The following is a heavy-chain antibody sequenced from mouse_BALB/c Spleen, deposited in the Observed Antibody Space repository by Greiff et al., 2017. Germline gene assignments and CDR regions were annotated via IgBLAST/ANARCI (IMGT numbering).Heavy chain of an antibody. D-gene: IGHD2-4*01. J-gene: IGHJ3*01. Sequence: ESGAELAKPGASVKMSCKASGYTFTSYWMHWVKQRPGQGLEWIGYINPSTGYTEYNQKFKDKATLTADKSSSTAYMQLSSLTSEDSAVYYCARRGGLAWFAYWGQGTLVTVSA. V-gene: IGHV1-7*01. CDR2: INPSTGYT. CDR3: ARRGGLAWFAY. CDR1: GYTFTSYW.